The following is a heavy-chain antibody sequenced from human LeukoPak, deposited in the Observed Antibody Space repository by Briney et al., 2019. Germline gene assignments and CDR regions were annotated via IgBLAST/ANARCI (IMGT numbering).Heavy chain of an antibody. V-gene: IGHV4-59*01. D-gene: IGHD2-2*01. CDR1: GGSISSYY. J-gene: IGHJ6*03. CDR2: IYYSGST. CDR3: ARDLSYCSSTSCPIYYYYYMDV. Sequence: SETLSLTCTVSGGSISSYYWSWIRQPPGKGLEWIGYIYYSGSTDYKSSLKSRVTISVDTSKNQFSLKLSSVTAADTAVYYCARDLSYCSSTSCPIYYYYYMDVWGKGTTVTVSS.